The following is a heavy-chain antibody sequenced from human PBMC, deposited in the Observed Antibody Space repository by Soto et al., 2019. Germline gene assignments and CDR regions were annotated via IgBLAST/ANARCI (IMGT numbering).Heavy chain of an antibody. CDR3: AREPNYFDY. CDR2: ISAYNGNT. Sequence: QVQLVQSGAEVKKRGASVKVSCKASGYTFTSYGISWVREAPGQGLEWLGWISAYNGNTKYAQKLQGRVTMTTDTPTSTAYMELRSLRSVDTAVYYCAREPNYFDYWGQGTLVTVSS. CDR1: GYTFTSYG. J-gene: IGHJ4*02. V-gene: IGHV1-18*01.